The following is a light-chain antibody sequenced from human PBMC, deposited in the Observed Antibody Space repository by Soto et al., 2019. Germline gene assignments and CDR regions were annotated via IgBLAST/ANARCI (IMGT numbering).Light chain of an antibody. CDR1: QSVSSY. CDR3: QQYGSSPWT. J-gene: IGKJ1*01. Sequence: ERVVTQFSAALGVSPGERATLSCRASQSVSSYLAWYQQKPGQAPRLLIYGASSRATGIPDRFSGSGSGTDFTLTISRLEPEDFAVYYCQQYGSSPWTFGQGTLVDIK. CDR2: GAS. V-gene: IGKV3-20*01.